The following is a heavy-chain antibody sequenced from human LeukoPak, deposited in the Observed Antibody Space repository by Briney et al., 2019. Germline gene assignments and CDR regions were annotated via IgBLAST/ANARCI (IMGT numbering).Heavy chain of an antibody. J-gene: IGHJ4*02. Sequence: SETLSLTCAVYGGSFSGYCWSWIRQPPGKGLEWIGYIYYSGSTYYNPSLKSRVTISVDTSKNQFSLKLSSVTAADTAVYYCARVLGSSGYYSPYFDYWGQGTLVTVSS. D-gene: IGHD3-22*01. CDR3: ARVLGSSGYYSPYFDY. CDR2: IYYSGST. V-gene: IGHV4-30-4*01. CDR1: GGSFSGYC.